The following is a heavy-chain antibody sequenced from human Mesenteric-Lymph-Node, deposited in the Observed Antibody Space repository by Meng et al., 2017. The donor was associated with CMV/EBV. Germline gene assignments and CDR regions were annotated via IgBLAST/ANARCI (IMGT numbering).Heavy chain of an antibody. CDR1: GYTFTSYG. CDR3: ARDLYYDILTAYSQLDY. CDR2: ISAFNGNT. D-gene: IGHD3-9*01. Sequence: ASVKVSCKASGYTFTSYGISWVRQAPGQGLEWMGWISAFNGNTVYAHKFQDRVTMTTDTSRATVYMELKTLRSDDTALYYCARDLYYDILTAYSQLDYWGQGTLVTVSS. J-gene: IGHJ4*02. V-gene: IGHV1-18*01.